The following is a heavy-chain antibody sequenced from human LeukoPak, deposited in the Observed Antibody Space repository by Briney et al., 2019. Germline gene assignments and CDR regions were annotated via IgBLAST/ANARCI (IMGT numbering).Heavy chain of an antibody. V-gene: IGHV3-15*01. CDR2: IKSKTDGGTT. CDR3: TTGRTGTACCAFDI. CDR1: GFTFSNAW. D-gene: IGHD1-1*01. Sequence: GGSLRLSCAASGFTFSNAWMSWVRQAPGKGLEWVGRIKSKTDGGTTDYAAPVKGRFTISRDDSKNTLYLQMNSLKTEDTAAYCCTTGRTGTACCAFDIWGQGTMVTVSS. J-gene: IGHJ3*02.